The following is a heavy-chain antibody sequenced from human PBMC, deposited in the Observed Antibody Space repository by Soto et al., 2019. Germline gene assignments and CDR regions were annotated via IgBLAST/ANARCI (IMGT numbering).Heavy chain of an antibody. CDR1: GYTFTGYY. D-gene: IGHD6-13*01. Sequence: QVQLVQSGAEVKKPGASVKVSCKASGYTFTGYYMHWVRQAPGQGLEWMGWINPNSGGTNYAQKFQGWVTMTRVTSISTAYMELSRLRSDDTDVYYCAREPSAGYSSSWSALGLEYAFDIWGQGTMVTVSS. V-gene: IGHV1-2*04. CDR2: INPNSGGT. CDR3: AREPSAGYSSSWSALGLEYAFDI. J-gene: IGHJ3*02.